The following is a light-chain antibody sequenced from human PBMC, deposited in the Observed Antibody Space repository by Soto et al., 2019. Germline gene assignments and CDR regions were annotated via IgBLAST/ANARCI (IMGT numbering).Light chain of an antibody. CDR3: QQYNNWPPVT. J-gene: IGKJ5*01. Sequence: EIVMTQSPVTLSVSPGERVTLSCRASQSVSNNLAWYQQKSGQAPRLLIYGASTRVTGIPARFSGSGSGTEFTLTFSSLQSEDFAIYYCQQYNNWPPVTFGQGTRLEIK. CDR1: QSVSNN. V-gene: IGKV3-15*01. CDR2: GAS.